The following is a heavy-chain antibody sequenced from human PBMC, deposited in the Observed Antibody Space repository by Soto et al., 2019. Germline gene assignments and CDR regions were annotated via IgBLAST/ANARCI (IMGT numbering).Heavy chain of an antibody. V-gene: IGHV2-5*02. J-gene: IGHJ5*02. CDR3: ALTYYGTGSYYNVRGFDP. Sequence: QITLKESGPTLVKPTQTLTLTCTLSGFSLSTSGVGVGWIRQPTGKALEWLALIYWDDDKRYSPSLKSRLTITTDTSKTHVVLTMTNMDPVDTATYYCALTYYGTGSYYNVRGFDPWGQGTLVTVSS. CDR2: IYWDDDK. D-gene: IGHD3-10*01. CDR1: GFSLSTSGVG.